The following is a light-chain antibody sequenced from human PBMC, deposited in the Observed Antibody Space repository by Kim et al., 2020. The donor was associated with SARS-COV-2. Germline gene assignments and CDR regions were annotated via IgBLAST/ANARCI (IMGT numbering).Light chain of an antibody. J-gene: IGLJ2*01. CDR2: STN. V-gene: IGLV8-61*01. Sequence: QTVVTQEPSFSVSPGGTVTLTCGLSSGSVSTSYYPSWYQQTPGQAPRTLIYSTNTRSSGVPERFSGSILANKAALTITGAQADDESDYYCVLYMGSGISVFGGGTQLTVL. CDR1: SGSVSTSYY. CDR3: VLYMGSGISV.